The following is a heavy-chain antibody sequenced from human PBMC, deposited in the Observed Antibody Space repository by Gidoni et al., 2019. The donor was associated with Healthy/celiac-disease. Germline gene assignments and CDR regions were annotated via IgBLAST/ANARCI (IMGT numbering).Heavy chain of an antibody. J-gene: IGHJ1*01. V-gene: IGHV1-69*01. CDR3: ARDRLNDYYDSSGYYFQH. CDR2: IIPIFGTA. D-gene: IGHD3-22*01. CDR1: GGPFSSYA. Sequence: QVQLVQSGAAVKKPGSSVKVSCKASGGPFSSYAISWGRQAPGQGLEWMGGIIPIFGTANYAQKFQGRVTITADESTSTAYMELSSLRSEDTAVYYCARDRLNDYYDSSGYYFQHWGQGTLVTVSS.